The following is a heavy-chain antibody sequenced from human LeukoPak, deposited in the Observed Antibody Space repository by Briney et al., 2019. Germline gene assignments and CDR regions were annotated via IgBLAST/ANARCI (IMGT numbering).Heavy chain of an antibody. Sequence: SVKVSCKASGGTFSSYAISWVRQAPGQGLEWMGGIIPIFGTANYAQKFQGRVTITADESTSTAYMELSSLRSEDTAVYYCARGDSGGYYYLDYWGQGTLVTVSS. V-gene: IGHV1-69*01. CDR1: GGTFSSYA. CDR2: IIPIFGTA. CDR3: ARGDSGGYYYLDY. J-gene: IGHJ4*02. D-gene: IGHD3-22*01.